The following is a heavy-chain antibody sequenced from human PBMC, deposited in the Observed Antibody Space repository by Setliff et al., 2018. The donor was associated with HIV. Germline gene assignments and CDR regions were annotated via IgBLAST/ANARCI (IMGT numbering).Heavy chain of an antibody. CDR3: ARGMVRGLRWNY. J-gene: IGHJ4*02. Sequence: LSLTCTVSGGSINYYYWNWIRQPAGKGLEWIGRIYASGSTNYNPSLKSRVTMSVDTSKNQFSLKLSSVTAADTAVYYCARGMVRGLRWNYWGQGTLVTVSS. CDR1: GGSINYYY. D-gene: IGHD3-10*01. V-gene: IGHV4-4*07. CDR2: IYASGST.